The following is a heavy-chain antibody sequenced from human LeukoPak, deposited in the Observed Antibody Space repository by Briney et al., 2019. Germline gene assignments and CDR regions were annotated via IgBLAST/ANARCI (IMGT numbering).Heavy chain of an antibody. CDR1: GGTFSSYA. J-gene: IGHJ5*02. CDR2: ITPIFGTA. Sequence: SVNVSCPASGGTFSSYAISWVRQAPGQGLEWMGGITPIFGTANYAQKFQGRVTITTDESTSTAYMELSSLRSEDTAVYYCARERRQAAAGHNWFDPWGQGTLVTVSS. D-gene: IGHD6-13*01. CDR3: ARERRQAAAGHNWFDP. V-gene: IGHV1-69*05.